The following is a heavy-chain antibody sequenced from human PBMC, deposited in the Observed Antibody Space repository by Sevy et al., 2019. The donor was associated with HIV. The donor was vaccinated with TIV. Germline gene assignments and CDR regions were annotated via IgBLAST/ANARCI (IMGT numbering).Heavy chain of an antibody. V-gene: IGHV3-7*03. CDR3: ARGLHNYYYYYMDV. CDR1: GFTFSSYC. Sequence: GGSLRLSCAASGFTFSSYCMSWVRQAPGKGLEWVAKIKQDGSEKYYVDSVKGRFTISRDNAKNSLDQQMNSLRAEDTAVYYSARGLHNYYYYYMDVWGKGTTVTVSS. J-gene: IGHJ6*03. CDR2: IKQDGSEK. D-gene: IGHD4-4*01.